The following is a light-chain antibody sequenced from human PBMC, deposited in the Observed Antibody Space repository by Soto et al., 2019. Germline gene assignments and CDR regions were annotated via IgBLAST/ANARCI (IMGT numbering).Light chain of an antibody. CDR3: QQYGSSLSIT. J-gene: IGKJ5*01. CDR2: GTL. Sequence: EIVLTQSPGTLSLSPGERATLSCRASQTVSTSFLAWYQQKPGQAPRLLIYGTLSRAAGIPDRFSGSGSGTDFTLTIPRLEPEDFAVYYCQQYGSSLSITFGQGTRLEIK. CDR1: QTVSTSF. V-gene: IGKV3-20*01.